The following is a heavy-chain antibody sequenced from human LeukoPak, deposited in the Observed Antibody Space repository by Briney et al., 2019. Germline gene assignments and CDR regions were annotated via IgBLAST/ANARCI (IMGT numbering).Heavy chain of an antibody. V-gene: IGHV1-69*05. CDR3: ARAAYNDFWSEYNYFGP. J-gene: IGHJ5*02. Sequence: GASVKVSCKASGGTFSYTAISGVRQAPGQGLEWMGGIIPLFWTTNYAQKFQGRVTITKNDSTTTAYMELSSLRSDDTAMYYCARAAYNDFWSEYNYFGPWGQGSLVTVSS. CDR1: GGTFSYTA. CDR2: IIPLFWTT. D-gene: IGHD3-3*01.